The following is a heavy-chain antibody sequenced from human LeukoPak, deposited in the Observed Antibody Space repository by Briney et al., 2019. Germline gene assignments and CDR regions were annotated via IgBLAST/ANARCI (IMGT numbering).Heavy chain of an antibody. J-gene: IGHJ4*02. CDR3: ANIKTGYSSSYFDY. CDR2: IRYDGTNT. V-gene: IGHV3-30*02. CDR1: GFTFSRYG. Sequence: PGGSPRLSCAASGFTFSRYGMHWVRQAPGKGLEWVAFIRYDGTNTYYADSVKGRFTISKDESKNTLYLQMNTLRADDSAVYYCANIKTGYSSSYFDYWGQGTLVTVSS. D-gene: IGHD6-6*01.